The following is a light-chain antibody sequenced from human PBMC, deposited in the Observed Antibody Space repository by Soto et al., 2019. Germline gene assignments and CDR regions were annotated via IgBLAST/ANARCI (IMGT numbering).Light chain of an antibody. V-gene: IGKV3-15*01. Sequence: ETVLTQSPATFSVSPGERATLSCRASQSIGSNLAWYQQRPGQPPRLLIYGASTRATGVPARFSGSGSGTAFTLTINSLQSEDFALYYRQQYNKWPLFTFGPGTKVDIK. CDR3: QQYNKWPLFT. CDR1: QSIGSN. CDR2: GAS. J-gene: IGKJ3*01.